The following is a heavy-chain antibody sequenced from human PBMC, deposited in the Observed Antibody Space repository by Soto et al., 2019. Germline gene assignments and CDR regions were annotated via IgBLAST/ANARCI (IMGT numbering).Heavy chain of an antibody. V-gene: IGHV4-39*01. CDR1: GVSIGSSKYY. J-gene: IGHJ4*02. CDR3: ATHSYEHGGNSDFADY. D-gene: IGHD2-21*01. CDR2: IFYSGST. Sequence: VPLLESGPGLIKPSESLSLTCNVSGVSIGSSKYYWGWLRQTPGKGLEWIGSIFYSGSTYNNQSLKTRVSISVDTCNSEGALRLTSVPDSETVVYYCATHSYEHGGNSDFADYWCQGVLVIVSS.